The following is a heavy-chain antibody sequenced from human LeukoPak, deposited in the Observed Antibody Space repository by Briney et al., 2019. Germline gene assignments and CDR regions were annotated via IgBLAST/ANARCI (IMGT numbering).Heavy chain of an antibody. Sequence: SETLSLTCTVSGGSISSYYWSWIRQPPGKGLEWIGYIYYSGSTNYNPSLKSRVTISVDTSKNQFSLKLSSVTAANTAVYYCARVVTGGDYVDYWGQGTLVTVSS. CDR3: ARVVTGGDYVDY. J-gene: IGHJ4*02. D-gene: IGHD2-8*02. CDR2: IYYSGST. V-gene: IGHV4-59*08. CDR1: GGSISSYY.